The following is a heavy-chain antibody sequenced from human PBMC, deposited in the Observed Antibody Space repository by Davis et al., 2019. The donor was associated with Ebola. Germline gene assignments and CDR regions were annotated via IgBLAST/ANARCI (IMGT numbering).Heavy chain of an antibody. D-gene: IGHD2-2*01. CDR2: INHSGTT. CDR1: GGSFSGYY. V-gene: IGHV4-34*01. J-gene: IGHJ4*02. Sequence: SETLSLTCAVYGGSFSGYYWSWIRQSPGKGLEWIGEINHSGTTNYNPSLKSRVTISVDTSKNQFSLKLSSVTAADTAVYYCARETGAGDIVVVPAAMHFDYWGQGTLVTVSS. CDR3: ARETGAGDIVVVPAAMHFDY.